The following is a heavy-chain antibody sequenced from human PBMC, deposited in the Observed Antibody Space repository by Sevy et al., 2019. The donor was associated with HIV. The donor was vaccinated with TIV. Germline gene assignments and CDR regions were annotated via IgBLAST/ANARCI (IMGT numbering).Heavy chain of an antibody. V-gene: IGHV3-15*01. CDR2: IKSKTDGGTT. Sequence: GVSLRLSCAASGFTFSNAWMSWVRQAPGKGLEWVGRIKSKTDGGTTGHAAPVKGRFTISRDDSKNTLYLQMNSLKTEDTAVYYCTTGGSYYYYGMDVWGQGTTVTVSS. J-gene: IGHJ6*02. CDR1: GFTFSNAW. D-gene: IGHD1-26*01. CDR3: TTGGSYYYYGMDV.